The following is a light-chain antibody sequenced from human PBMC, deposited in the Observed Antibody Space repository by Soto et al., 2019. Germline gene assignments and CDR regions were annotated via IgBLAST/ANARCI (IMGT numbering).Light chain of an antibody. Sequence: EIVLTQSPGTLSLSPGERATLSCRASQSVTRFYLSWYQQKPGQAPRLVMYGASIRTSGIPDRFSGSGSGTDFTLTISRLEPEDFAVYYCQQYVLAPWTFGQGTKVEIK. J-gene: IGKJ1*01. V-gene: IGKV3-20*01. CDR1: QSVTRFY. CDR2: GAS. CDR3: QQYVLAPWT.